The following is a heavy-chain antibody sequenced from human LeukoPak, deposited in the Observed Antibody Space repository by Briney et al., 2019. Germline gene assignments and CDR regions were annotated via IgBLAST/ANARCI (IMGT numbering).Heavy chain of an antibody. Sequence: GGSLRLSCAASGFTFSNYAIHWVRQAPGKGLEWVAVISYDGSNKYYADSVKGRFTISRDNSKNTLYLQMSSLRAEDTAVYYCARHSKDGRQPLPTIHYYFYYMDVWGKGTTVTISS. CDR3: ARHSKDGRQPLPTIHYYFYYMDV. D-gene: IGHD6-13*01. CDR1: GFTFSNYA. CDR2: ISYDGSNK. V-gene: IGHV3-30*04. J-gene: IGHJ6*03.